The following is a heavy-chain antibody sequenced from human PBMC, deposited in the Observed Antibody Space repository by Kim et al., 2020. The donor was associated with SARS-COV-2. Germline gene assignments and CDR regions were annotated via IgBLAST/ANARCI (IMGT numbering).Heavy chain of an antibody. Sequence: GGSLRLSCAASGFTVSSNYMSWVRQAPGKGLEWVSVIYSGGSTYYADSVKGRFTISRDNSKNTLYLQMNSLRAEDTAVYYCARARLSVSSRELYDYWGQGTLVTVSS. CDR2: IYSGGST. J-gene: IGHJ4*02. CDR1: GFTVSSNY. D-gene: IGHD6-13*01. V-gene: IGHV3-66*01. CDR3: ARARLSVSSRELYDY.